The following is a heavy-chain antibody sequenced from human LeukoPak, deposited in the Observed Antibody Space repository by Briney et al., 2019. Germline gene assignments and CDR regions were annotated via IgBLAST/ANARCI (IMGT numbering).Heavy chain of an antibody. Sequence: GGSLRLSCEASGFIFSSYVMGWVRQAPGKGLEWVSSISVGGGDTFTADSVKGRFTISRDNSKSTLYLQMNSLRIEDTGFYYCTRDMIRGVPDYIDYWGQGTLVTVSS. CDR2: ISVGGGDT. CDR3: TRDMIRGVPDYIDY. CDR1: GFIFSSYV. V-gene: IGHV3-23*01. J-gene: IGHJ4*02. D-gene: IGHD3-10*01.